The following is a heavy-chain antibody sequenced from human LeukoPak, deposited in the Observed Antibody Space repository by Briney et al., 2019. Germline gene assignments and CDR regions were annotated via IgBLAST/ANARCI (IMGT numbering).Heavy chain of an antibody. CDR3: ARDLAVAGTNYFDF. CDR2: IYYSGNT. CDR1: GGSISSSSYY. Sequence: PSETLSLTCTVSGGSISSSSYYWGWIRQPPGKGLEWIGSIYYSGNTYYNPSLKSRVTVSVDKSKNQFSLEVTSVTAADTAIYYCARDLAVAGTNYFDFWGQGVLVTVSS. V-gene: IGHV4-39*07. J-gene: IGHJ4*02. D-gene: IGHD6-19*01.